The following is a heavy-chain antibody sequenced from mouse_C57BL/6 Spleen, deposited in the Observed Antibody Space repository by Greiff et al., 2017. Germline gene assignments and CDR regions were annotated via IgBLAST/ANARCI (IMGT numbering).Heavy chain of an antibody. D-gene: IGHD1-1*01. CDR1: GYAFSSSW. Sequence: QVQLQQSGPELVKPGASVKISCKASGYAFSSSWMNWVKQRPGKGLEWIGRIYPGDGDTNYNGKFKGKATLTADKSSSTAYMQLSSLTSEDSAVYFWARSDLLLVDWGQGTTLTVSS. CDR3: ARSDLLLVD. J-gene: IGHJ2*01. V-gene: IGHV1-82*01. CDR2: IYPGDGDT.